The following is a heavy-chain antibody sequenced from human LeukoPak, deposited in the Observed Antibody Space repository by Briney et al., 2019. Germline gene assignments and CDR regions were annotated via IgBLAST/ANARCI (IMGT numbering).Heavy chain of an antibody. V-gene: IGHV1-8*01. Sequence: ASVKVSCMASGYTFTSYDINWVRQATGQGLEWMGWMNPNSGNTGYAQKFQGRVTMTRNTSISTAYMELSSLRSEDTAVYYCARGDYSNPGGDWFDPWGQGTLVTVSS. J-gene: IGHJ5*02. CDR1: GYTFTSYD. CDR3: ARGDYSNPGGDWFDP. CDR2: MNPNSGNT. D-gene: IGHD4-11*01.